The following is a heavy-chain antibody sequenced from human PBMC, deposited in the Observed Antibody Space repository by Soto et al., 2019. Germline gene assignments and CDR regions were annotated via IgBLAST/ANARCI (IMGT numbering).Heavy chain of an antibody. V-gene: IGHV1-2*04. D-gene: IGHD2-2*01. CDR2: INPNSGGT. CDR3: ARNHCSSTSCYRPYYYYGMDV. J-gene: IGHJ6*02. CDR1: GYTFTGYY. Sequence: GASVKVSCKASGYTFTGYYMHWVRQAPGQGLEWMGWINPNSGGTNYAQKFQGWVTMTRDTSIGTAYMELSRLRSDDTAVYYCARNHCSSTSCYRPYYYYGMDVWGQGTTVTVSS.